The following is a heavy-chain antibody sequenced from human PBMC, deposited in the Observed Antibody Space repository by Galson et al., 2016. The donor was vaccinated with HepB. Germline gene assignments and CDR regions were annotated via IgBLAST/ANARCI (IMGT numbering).Heavy chain of an antibody. CDR3: ARHMYSSGCFCYIDV. D-gene: IGHD6-19*01. CDR1: GFTVSSSH. J-gene: IGHJ6*03. Sequence: SLRLSCAASGFTVSSSHMSWVRQAPGKGLEWVSFIFSGGTTTYADSVKGRFTISRDNSKNTLYLQMNSLRAEDTAVYYCARHMYSSGCFCYIDVWGRGTTVSVSS. CDR2: IFSGGTT. V-gene: IGHV3-53*01.